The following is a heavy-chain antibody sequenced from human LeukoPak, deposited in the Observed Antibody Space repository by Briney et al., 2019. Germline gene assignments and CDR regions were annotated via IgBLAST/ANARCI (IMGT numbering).Heavy chain of an antibody. D-gene: IGHD3-22*01. J-gene: IGHJ4*02. CDR1: GFTVSSNY. Sequence: PGGSLRLSCAASGFTVSSNYMSWVRQAPGKGPEWVSVIYSGGSTYYADSVKGRFTISRDNSKNTLYLQMNSLRDEDTAVYYCARRTYYYDVSGYYMDSWGQGTLVTVSS. V-gene: IGHV3-66*04. CDR3: ARRTYYYDVSGYYMDS. CDR2: IYSGGST.